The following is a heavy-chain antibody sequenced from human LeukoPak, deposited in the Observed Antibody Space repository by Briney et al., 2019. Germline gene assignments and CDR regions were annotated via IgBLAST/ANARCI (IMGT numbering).Heavy chain of an antibody. CDR3: ARDLTGTTNH. CDR1: GYTFTGYY. J-gene: IGHJ5*02. CDR2: IDPNSGGT. Sequence: ASVKVSCKASGYTFTGYYIHWVQQAPGQGLEWMGWIDPNSGGTNYAQKFQGRVTMTRDTSISTVYMELNKLRSDDTAVYFCARDLTGTTNHWGQGTLVAVSS. V-gene: IGHV1-2*02. D-gene: IGHD1-20*01.